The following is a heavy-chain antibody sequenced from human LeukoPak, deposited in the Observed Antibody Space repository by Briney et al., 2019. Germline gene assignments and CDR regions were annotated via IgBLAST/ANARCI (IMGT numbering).Heavy chain of an antibody. CDR1: GGSISSYY. CDR2: IYYSGST. Sequence: SETLSLTCTVSGGSISSYYWSWIRQPPGKGLEWIGYIYYSGSTNYNPSLKSRVTISVDTSKNQFSLKLSSVTAADTAVYYCARDYYDSSGPIDYWGQGTLVTVSS. J-gene: IGHJ4*02. CDR3: ARDYYDSSGPIDY. V-gene: IGHV4-59*01. D-gene: IGHD3-22*01.